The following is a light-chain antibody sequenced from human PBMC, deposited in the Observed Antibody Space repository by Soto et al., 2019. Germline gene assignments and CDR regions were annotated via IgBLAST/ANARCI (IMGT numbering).Light chain of an antibody. Sequence: DIQMIQSPSSLSASVGDRVTITCRASQTITNYLNWYQQKPGKAPNLLIYAASSLQRGVPPRFSGSESGTYFTLTISSLQLEDFATYYCQQTYSSPFTFGPGTKVDL. V-gene: IGKV1-39*01. CDR1: QTITNY. CDR3: QQTYSSPFT. J-gene: IGKJ3*01. CDR2: AAS.